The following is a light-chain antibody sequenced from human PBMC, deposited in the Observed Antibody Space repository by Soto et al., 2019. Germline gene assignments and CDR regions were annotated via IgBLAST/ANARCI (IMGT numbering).Light chain of an antibody. CDR1: SSDVGGYNY. Sequence: QSVLTQPASVSGSPGQSITISCTGTSSDVGGYNYVSWYQQHPSKAPKLMIYEVSNRPSGVSNRFSGSKSGNTASLTISGLQDEEEADSYCSSYTSRSTLVFGTGTKGTVL. V-gene: IGLV2-14*01. CDR2: EVS. CDR3: SSYTSRSTLV. J-gene: IGLJ1*01.